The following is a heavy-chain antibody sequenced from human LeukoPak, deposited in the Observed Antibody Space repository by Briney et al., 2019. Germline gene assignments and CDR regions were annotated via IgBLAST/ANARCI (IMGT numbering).Heavy chain of an antibody. J-gene: IGHJ4*02. CDR3: ARSHESFASGSGDY. Sequence: GGSLRLSCAASRFTFSNYWMSWVRQAPGKGLEWVANINQDGSEKYFVDSVRGRFSISRDNAKNSLYLRMNSLRAEDTAVYYCARSHESFASGSGDYRGQGTLVTVSS. V-gene: IGHV3-7*05. CDR1: RFTFSNYW. CDR2: INQDGSEK. D-gene: IGHD3-10*01.